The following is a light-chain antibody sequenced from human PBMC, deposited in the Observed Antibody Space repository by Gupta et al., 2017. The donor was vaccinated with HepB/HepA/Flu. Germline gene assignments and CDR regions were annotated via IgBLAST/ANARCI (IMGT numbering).Light chain of an antibody. Sequence: DIVLTQSPDSLAVSLGERATINCKSSQSVLYSSNNKNYLAWYQQKPGQPPKLLIYWASTRESGVPDRFSGSGSGTDFTLTISSRQAEDVAVYYCQQYYSTSKCSFGQGTKLEIK. CDR3: QQYYSTSKCS. J-gene: IGKJ2*04. CDR1: QSVLYSSNNKNY. V-gene: IGKV4-1*01. CDR2: WAS.